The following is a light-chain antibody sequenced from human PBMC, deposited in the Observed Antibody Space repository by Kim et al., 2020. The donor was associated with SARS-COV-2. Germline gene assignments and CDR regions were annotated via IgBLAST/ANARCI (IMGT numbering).Light chain of an antibody. CDR2: AAS. CDR1: QNINSH. CDR3: QQTCISPVT. Sequence: DIQMTQSPSSLSASVGDRVTITCRTSQNINSHLNWYHQKPGRAPKLLIYAASTLKGGVPSRFSGSGSETDFTLTISSLQPEDFASYFCQQTCISPVTFGPGTKVDIK. V-gene: IGKV1-39*01. J-gene: IGKJ3*01.